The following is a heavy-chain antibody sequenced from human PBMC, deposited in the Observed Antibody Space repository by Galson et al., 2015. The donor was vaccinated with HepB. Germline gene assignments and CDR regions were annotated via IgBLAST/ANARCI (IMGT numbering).Heavy chain of an antibody. V-gene: IGHV3-30*18. CDR2: ISYDGSNK. CDR1: GFTFSSYG. D-gene: IGHD6-19*01. Sequence: LRLSCAASGFTFSSYGMHWVRQAPGKGLEWVAVISYDGSNKYYADSVKGRFTISRDNSKNTLYLQMNSLRAVDTAVYYCAKSLYSSGWYDYWGQGTLVTVSS. J-gene: IGHJ4*02. CDR3: AKSLYSSGWYDY.